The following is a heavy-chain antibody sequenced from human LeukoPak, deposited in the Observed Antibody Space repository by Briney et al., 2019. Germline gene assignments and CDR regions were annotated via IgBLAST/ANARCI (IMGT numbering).Heavy chain of an antibody. CDR2: IGGSGGST. V-gene: IGHV3-23*01. Sequence: GGSPRLSCAASGFTFSSYAMSWVRQAPGKGLEWVSAIGGSGGSTYYAGSVKGRFTISRDNSKNTLYLQMNSLRAEDTAVYYCAKDRAPDYDFWSGPPSYWGQGTLVTVSS. J-gene: IGHJ4*02. CDR3: AKDRAPDYDFWSGPPSY. D-gene: IGHD3-3*01. CDR1: GFTFSSYA.